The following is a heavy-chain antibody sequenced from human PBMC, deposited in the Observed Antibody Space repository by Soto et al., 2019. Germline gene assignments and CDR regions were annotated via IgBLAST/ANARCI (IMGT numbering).Heavy chain of an antibody. CDR1: GYTFTSYG. Sequence: QVQLVQSGPEVKMPGASVNVSCKASGYTFTSYGINWVRQAPGQGLEWMGRVSTYNGNTKYAQKFQSRVTMTTDPSTTTVYMHLRSLKSDDTAVYYCAKERGLTASTLFGYWGQGTVVTVS. CDR3: AKERGLTASTLFGY. V-gene: IGHV1-18*01. D-gene: IGHD3-10*02. J-gene: IGHJ4*02. CDR2: VSTYNGNT.